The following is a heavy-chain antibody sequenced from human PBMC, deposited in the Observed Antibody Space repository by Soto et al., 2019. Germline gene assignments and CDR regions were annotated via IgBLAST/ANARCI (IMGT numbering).Heavy chain of an antibody. Sequence: QGQLLQSGDEVKTPGASVRVSCRASGYPFTSYGISWVRQAPGQGLEWVAWISAYNGKRDTAQKFQDRVTMTLDPSTDSAHIDLGDRTSADTAVYYCARGRIVASIHDAFEILGQGTKGTVSA. CDR1: GYPFTSYG. J-gene: IGHJ3*02. CDR2: ISAYNGKR. V-gene: IGHV1-18*01. CDR3: ARGRIVASIHDAFEI. D-gene: IGHD5-12*01.